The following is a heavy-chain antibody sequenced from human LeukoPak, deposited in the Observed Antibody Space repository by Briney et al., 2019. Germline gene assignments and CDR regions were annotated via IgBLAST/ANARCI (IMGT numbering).Heavy chain of an antibody. CDR3: ARLSSNIRGVIIGAFDI. V-gene: IGHV3-30-3*01. CDR2: ISYDGSNK. Sequence: RTGGSLRPSCAASGFTFSSYAMHWVRQAPGKGLEWVAVISYDGSNKYYADSVKGRFTISRDNSKNTLYLQMNSLRAEDTAVYYCARLSSNIRGVIIGAFDIWGQGTMVTVSS. D-gene: IGHD3-10*01. J-gene: IGHJ3*02. CDR1: GFTFSSYA.